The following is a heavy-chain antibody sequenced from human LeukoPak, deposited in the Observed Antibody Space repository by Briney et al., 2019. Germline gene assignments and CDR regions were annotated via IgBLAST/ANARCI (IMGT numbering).Heavy chain of an antibody. J-gene: IGHJ4*02. CDR2: ISAYNGNT. CDR3: ARDPAGRGIVATPPSY. Sequence: GASVKVSCKASGYTFTSYGISWVRQAPGQGLEWMGWISAYNGNTNYAQKLQGRVTMTTDTSTSTVYMELRSLRSDDTAVYYCARDPAGRGIVATPPSYWGQGTLVTVSS. CDR1: GYTFTSYG. V-gene: IGHV1-18*01. D-gene: IGHD5-12*01.